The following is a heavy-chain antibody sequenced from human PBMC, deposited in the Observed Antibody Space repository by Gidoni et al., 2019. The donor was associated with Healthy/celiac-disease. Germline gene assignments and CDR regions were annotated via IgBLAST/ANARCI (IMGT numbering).Heavy chain of an antibody. D-gene: IGHD2-8*01. V-gene: IGHV3-15*01. J-gene: IGHJ3*02. CDR3: TTRVRGDAFDI. CDR2: IKSNTDGGTT. CDR1: GFTVSNHW. Sequence: VQLVESGGGLVKPGGSLRLSWSADGFTVSNHWIGWVRPAPGKGLEWFGRIKSNTDGGTTDYAAPVKGRFTISRHDSKNTLYLQMNSLKTEDTAVYYCTTRVRGDAFDIWGQGTMVTVSS.